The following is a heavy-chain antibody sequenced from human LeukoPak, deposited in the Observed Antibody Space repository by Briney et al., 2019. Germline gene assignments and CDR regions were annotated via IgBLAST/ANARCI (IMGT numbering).Heavy chain of an antibody. CDR1: GYTFTGYY. CDR2: INPNSGGT. CDR3: ARYPYGGDAFDI. J-gene: IGHJ3*02. Sequence: ASVKVSCKASGYTFTGYYMHWVRQAPGQGLEWMGWINPNSGGTNYAQKFQGRVTMTRDTSISTAYMELSRLRSDDTAVYYCARYPYGGDAFDIWGQGTTVTVSS. D-gene: IGHD4-17*01. V-gene: IGHV1-2*02.